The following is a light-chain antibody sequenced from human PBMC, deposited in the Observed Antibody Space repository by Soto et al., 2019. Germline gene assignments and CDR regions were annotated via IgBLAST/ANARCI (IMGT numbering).Light chain of an antibody. CDR2: EVT. Sequence: QSSLTQPPSASGSPGQSVAISCTGTSSDVGGYNYVSWYQHHPLKAPKLIIYEVTNRPSGVSSRFSGSKSGNTASLTISGLQAEDEADYYCCSYTGSSGDVFGTGTKVTVL. CDR1: SSDVGGYNY. CDR3: CSYTGSSGDV. V-gene: IGLV2-14*01. J-gene: IGLJ1*01.